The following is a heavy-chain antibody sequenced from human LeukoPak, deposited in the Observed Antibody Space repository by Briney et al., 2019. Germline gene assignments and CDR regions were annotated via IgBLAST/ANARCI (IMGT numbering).Heavy chain of an antibody. J-gene: IGHJ5*02. CDR3: ARERDYGDYEGWFDP. V-gene: IGHV4-59*01. Sequence: KSSETLSLTCTVSGGSISSYYWSWIRQPPGKGLEWIGYIYYSGSTNYNPSLKSRVTISVDTSKNQFSLKLSSVTAADTAVYYCARERDYGDYEGWFDPWGQGTLVTVSS. CDR1: GGSISSYY. D-gene: IGHD4-17*01. CDR2: IYYSGST.